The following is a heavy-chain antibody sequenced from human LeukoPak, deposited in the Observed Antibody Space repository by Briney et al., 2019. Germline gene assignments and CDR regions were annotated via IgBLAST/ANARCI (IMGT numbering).Heavy chain of an antibody. Sequence: QPGGSLRLSCAASGFTFSSYGMHWVRQAPGKGLEWVAVISYDGSNKYYADSVKGRFTISRDNSKNTLYLQMNSLRAEDTAVYYCASTPYYFDYWGQGTLVTVSS. CDR2: ISYDGSNK. CDR1: GFTFSSYG. V-gene: IGHV3-30*03. D-gene: IGHD5/OR15-5a*01. CDR3: ASTPYYFDY. J-gene: IGHJ4*02.